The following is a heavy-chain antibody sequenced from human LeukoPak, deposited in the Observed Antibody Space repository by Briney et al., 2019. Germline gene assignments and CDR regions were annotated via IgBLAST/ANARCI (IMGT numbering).Heavy chain of an antibody. CDR1: GYTFTGYY. CDR3: ARVKREDWPDYYYYYMDV. J-gene: IGHJ6*03. Sequence: ASVKVSCKASGYTFTGYYMHWVRQAPGQGLEWMGWINPNSGGTNYAQKFQGRVTMTRDTSISTAYMELSRLRSDDTAVYYCARVKREDWPDYYYYYMDVWGKGTTVTIS. CDR2: INPNSGGT. V-gene: IGHV1-2*02. D-gene: IGHD3/OR15-3a*01.